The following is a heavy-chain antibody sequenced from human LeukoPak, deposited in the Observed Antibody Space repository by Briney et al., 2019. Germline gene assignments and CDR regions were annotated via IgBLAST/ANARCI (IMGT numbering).Heavy chain of an antibody. D-gene: IGHD2-15*01. Sequence: GGSLRLSCAASGFTFSSYAMSWVRQAPGKGLEWVSAISGSGGSTYYADSVKDRFTISRDNSKNTLYLQMNSLRAEDTAVYYCASPVGGYCSGGSCYRHYYYYGMDVWGQGTTVTVSS. CDR1: GFTFSSYA. CDR2: ISGSGGST. CDR3: ASPVGGYCSGGSCYRHYYYYGMDV. V-gene: IGHV3-23*01. J-gene: IGHJ6*02.